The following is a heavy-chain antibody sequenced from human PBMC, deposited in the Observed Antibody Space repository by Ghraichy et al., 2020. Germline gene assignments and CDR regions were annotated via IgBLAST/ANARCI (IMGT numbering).Heavy chain of an antibody. CDR3: AKAKVRTDPRITIFGVVIPNYWYFDL. V-gene: IGHV3-23*01. Sequence: GGSLRLSCAASGFTFSSYAMSWVRQAPGKGLEWVSAISGSGGSTYYADSVKGRFTISRDNSKNTLYLQMNSLRAEDTAVYYCAKAKVRTDPRITIFGVVIPNYWYFDLWGRGTLVTVSS. D-gene: IGHD3-3*01. CDR1: GFTFSSYA. J-gene: IGHJ2*01. CDR2: ISGSGGST.